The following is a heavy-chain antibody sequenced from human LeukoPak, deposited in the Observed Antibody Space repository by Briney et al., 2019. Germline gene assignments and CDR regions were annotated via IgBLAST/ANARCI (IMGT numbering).Heavy chain of an antibody. CDR2: ISSSSSYI. Sequence: GGSLRLSCAASGFTFDDHGMNWVRQAPGKGLEWVSSISSSSSYIYYADSVKGRFTISRDNAKNSLYLQMNSLRAEDTAVYYCARDLFITGAYGMDVWGQGTTVTVSS. V-gene: IGHV3-21*01. CDR1: GFTFDDHG. D-gene: IGHD1-20*01. J-gene: IGHJ6*02. CDR3: ARDLFITGAYGMDV.